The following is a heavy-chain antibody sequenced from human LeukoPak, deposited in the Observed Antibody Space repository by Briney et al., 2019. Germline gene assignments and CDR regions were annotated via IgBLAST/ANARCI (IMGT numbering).Heavy chain of an antibody. D-gene: IGHD3-10*01. CDR2: IIPILGIA. V-gene: IGHV1-69*04. CDR3: ARDSVRYGSGSYCAY. Sequence: SVKVSCKASGGTFSSYAISWVRQAPGQGLEWMGRIIPILGIANYAQKFQGRVTITADKSTSTAYMELSSLRSEDTAVYYCARDSVRYGSGSYCAYWGQGTLVNVSS. J-gene: IGHJ4*02. CDR1: GGTFSSYA.